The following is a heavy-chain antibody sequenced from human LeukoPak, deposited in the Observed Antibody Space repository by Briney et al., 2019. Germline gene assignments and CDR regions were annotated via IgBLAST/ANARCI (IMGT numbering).Heavy chain of an antibody. CDR2: IYYSGST. Sequence: PSETLSLTCAVSGGSISSNSYYWGWIRQPPGKGLEWIGSIYYSGSTYYNPSLKSRVTISVDTSKNQFSLKLSSVTAADTAVYHCARVATTPRYFDLWGRGTLVTVSS. J-gene: IGHJ2*01. CDR3: ARVATTPRYFDL. CDR1: GGSISSNSYY. V-gene: IGHV4-39*07. D-gene: IGHD1-1*01.